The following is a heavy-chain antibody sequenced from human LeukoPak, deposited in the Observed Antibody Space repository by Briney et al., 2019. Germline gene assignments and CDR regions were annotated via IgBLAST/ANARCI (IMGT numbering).Heavy chain of an antibody. Sequence: SETLSLTCTVSGGSISSYYWSWIRQPPGKGLEWIGYIYYSGSTNYNPSLKSRVTISVDTPKNQFSLKLSSVTAADTAVYCCARELSNDAFDIWGQGTMVTVSS. CDR1: GGSISSYY. V-gene: IGHV4-59*01. D-gene: IGHD3-3*02. CDR2: IYYSGST. J-gene: IGHJ3*02. CDR3: ARELSNDAFDI.